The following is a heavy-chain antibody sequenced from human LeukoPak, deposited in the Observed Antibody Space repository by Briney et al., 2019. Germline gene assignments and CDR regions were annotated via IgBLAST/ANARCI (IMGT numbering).Heavy chain of an antibody. J-gene: IGHJ4*02. D-gene: IGHD3-22*01. CDR1: GGSISSYY. V-gene: IGHV4-4*07. Sequence: SETLSLTCTVSGGSISSYYWSWIRQPAGKGLEWIGRIYTSGSTNYNPSLKSRVTMSVDTSKNQFSLKLSSVTAADTAVHYCARVTGYMIEDYFDYWGQGTLVTVSS. CDR2: IYTSGST. CDR3: ARVTGYMIEDYFDY.